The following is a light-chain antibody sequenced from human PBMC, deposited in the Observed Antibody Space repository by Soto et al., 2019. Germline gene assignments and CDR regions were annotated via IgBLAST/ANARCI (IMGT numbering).Light chain of an antibody. CDR3: QQSYITPIT. CDR2: DAS. CDR1: QSVSSY. J-gene: IGKJ5*01. Sequence: EIVLTQSPATLCLSPGERATLSCRASQSVSSYLAWYQQKPGQAPRLLIYDASNRATGIPARFSGSGSGTDFTLTISSLEPEDFAVYYCQQSYITPITLGQGTRLENK. V-gene: IGKV3-11*01.